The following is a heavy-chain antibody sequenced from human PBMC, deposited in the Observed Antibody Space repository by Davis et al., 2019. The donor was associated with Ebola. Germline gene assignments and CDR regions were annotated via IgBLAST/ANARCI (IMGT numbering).Heavy chain of an antibody. CDR2: LGTSADT. Sequence: GGSLRLSCAASGFVFRNYVMSWVRQAPGKGLEWVSTLGTSADTYYADSVKGRFTISRDNSKNTLYLQMNSLRAEDTAVYYCARDAFSGRIDYWGQGTLVTVSS. J-gene: IGHJ4*02. CDR3: ARDAFSGRIDY. CDR1: GFVFRNYV. D-gene: IGHD5-12*01. V-gene: IGHV3-23*01.